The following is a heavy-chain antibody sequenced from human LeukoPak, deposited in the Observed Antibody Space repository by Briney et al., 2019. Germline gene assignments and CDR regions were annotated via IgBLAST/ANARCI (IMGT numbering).Heavy chain of an antibody. Sequence: GGSLRLSCAASGFTFSSYSMNWVRQAPGKGLEWVSFISSSRSYIYYADSVKGRFTISRDNAKNSLYLQMNSLRAEDTAVYYCARFIAAPYYFDYWGRGTLVTVAS. D-gene: IGHD6-13*01. CDR2: ISSSRSYI. J-gene: IGHJ4*02. CDR1: GFTFSSYS. V-gene: IGHV3-21*01. CDR3: ARFIAAPYYFDY.